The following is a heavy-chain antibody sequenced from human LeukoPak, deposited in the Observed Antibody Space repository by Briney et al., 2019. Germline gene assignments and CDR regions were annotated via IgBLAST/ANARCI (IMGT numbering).Heavy chain of an antibody. J-gene: IGHJ4*02. CDR2: INHSGST. CDR1: GGSFSGYY. D-gene: IGHD3-3*01. CDR3: ARGLKPYDL. Sequence: SETLSLTCAVYGGSFSGYYWSWIRQPPGKGLEWIGEINHSGSTNYNPSLKSRVTVSVDTSKNQFSLKLSSVTAADTAVYYCARGLKPYDLWGQGTLVTVSS. V-gene: IGHV4-34*01.